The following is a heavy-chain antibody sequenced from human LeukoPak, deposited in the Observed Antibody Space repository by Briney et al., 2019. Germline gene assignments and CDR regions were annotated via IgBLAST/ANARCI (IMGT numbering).Heavy chain of an antibody. CDR1: GFTVSSNY. CDR2: IYSGGST. V-gene: IGHV3-66*01. D-gene: IGHD3-9*01. Sequence: PGGSPRLSCAASGFTVSSNYMSWVRQAPGKGLEWVSVIYSGGSTYYADSVKGRFTISRDNSKNALYLQMNSLRAEDAAVYYCVPTGYFDWLSLYYGMDVWGKGPTVTVSS. J-gene: IGHJ6*04. CDR3: VPTGYFDWLSLYYGMDV.